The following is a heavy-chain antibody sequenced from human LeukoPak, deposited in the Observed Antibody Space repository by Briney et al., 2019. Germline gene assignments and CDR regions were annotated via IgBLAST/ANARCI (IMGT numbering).Heavy chain of an antibody. CDR2: ISAYDGNI. D-gene: IGHD5-12*01. J-gene: IGHJ4*02. CDR3: ARDLSSKNSGC. Sequence: ASVKVSCKASGYTFTSYGISWVRQAPGQGLEWMGWISAYDGNINYVQKLQGRVTMTTDTSTSTAYMELRSLRSDDTAVYYCARDLSSKNSGCWGQGTLVTVSS. CDR1: GYTFTSYG. V-gene: IGHV1-18*01.